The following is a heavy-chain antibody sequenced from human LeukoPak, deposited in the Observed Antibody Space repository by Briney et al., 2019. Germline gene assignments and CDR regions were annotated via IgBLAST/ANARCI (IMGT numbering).Heavy chain of an antibody. V-gene: IGHV3-48*03. CDR3: ARALPNSWYFFDY. CDR1: GFTFSSYE. J-gene: IGHJ4*02. CDR2: ISTSGSTI. Sequence: GGSLRLSCAASGFTFSSYEMYWVRQAPGKGLEGVSYISTSGSTIYYADSVKGRFTISRDNAKNSLYLQMNSLRAEDTAVYYCARALPNSWYFFDYWGQGTLVTVSS. D-gene: IGHD6-13*01.